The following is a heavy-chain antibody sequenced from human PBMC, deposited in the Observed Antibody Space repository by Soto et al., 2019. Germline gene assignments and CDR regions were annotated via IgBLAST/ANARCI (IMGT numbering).Heavy chain of an antibody. CDR1: GFTFSNYG. CDR2: IRYDGNNK. J-gene: IGHJ4*02. D-gene: IGHD3-22*01. CDR3: ARDQGYYDISGYYPPDY. Sequence: QVQLVESGGGVVQPGRSLRLSCAASGFTFSNYGMHWVRQAPGNGLEWVAVIRYDGNNKYYGDSVKGRFTISRDNSKNTLYLQMSSLRPQDTAVYYCARDQGYYDISGYYPPDYWGQGILVTVSS. V-gene: IGHV3-30*03.